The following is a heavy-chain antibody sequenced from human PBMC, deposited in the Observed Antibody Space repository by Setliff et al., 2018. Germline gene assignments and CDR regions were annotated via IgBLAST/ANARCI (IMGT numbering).Heavy chain of an antibody. CDR2: IYYSGST. CDR3: AKGGGGYHSDS. J-gene: IGHJ4*02. D-gene: IGHD2-15*01. Sequence: LSLTCTVSGGSISSHYWSWIRQPPGKGLEWIGYIYYSGSTNYNPSLKSRVTISVDTSKNQFSLKLSSVTAADTAVYYCAKGGGGYHSDSWGQGILVTVSA. V-gene: IGHV4-59*11. CDR1: GGSISSHY.